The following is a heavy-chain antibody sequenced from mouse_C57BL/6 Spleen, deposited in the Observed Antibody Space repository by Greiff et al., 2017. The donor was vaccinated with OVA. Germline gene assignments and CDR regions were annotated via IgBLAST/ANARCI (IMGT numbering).Heavy chain of an antibody. Sequence: QVQLQQPGAELVKPGASVKLSCKASGYTFTSYWMHWVKQRPGQGLEWIGMIHPNSGSTNYNEKFKSKATLTVDKSSSTAYMQLSSLTSEDSAVYYCARVGTRGYFDYWGQGTTLTVSS. CDR2: IHPNSGST. CDR3: ARVGTRGYFDY. V-gene: IGHV1-64*01. J-gene: IGHJ2*01. CDR1: GYTFTSYW. D-gene: IGHD3-3*01.